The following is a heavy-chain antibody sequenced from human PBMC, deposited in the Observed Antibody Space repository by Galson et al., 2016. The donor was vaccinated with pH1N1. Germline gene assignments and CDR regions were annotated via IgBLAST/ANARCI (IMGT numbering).Heavy chain of an antibody. V-gene: IGHV1-3*01. CDR3: ARGPCYEFGSGYHTLALRFDP. CDR2: INAGNGNT. Sequence: SVKVSCKASGYTFTSYAMHWVRQAPGQRLEWMGWINAGNGNTKYSQNFQGRVTITRDTSASTDYMELSSLRSEDTAVYYCARGPCYEFGSGYHTLALRFDPWGQGTLVTVSS. J-gene: IGHJ5*02. CDR1: GYTFTSYA. D-gene: IGHD3-3*01.